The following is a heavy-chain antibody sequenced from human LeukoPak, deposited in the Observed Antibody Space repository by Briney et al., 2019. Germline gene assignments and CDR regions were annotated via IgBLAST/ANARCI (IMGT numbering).Heavy chain of an antibody. V-gene: IGHV4-39*01. CDR1: GDSISSSSFY. D-gene: IGHD3-9*01. CDR2: VFYSGST. CDR3: ARLDKRVHNTFDI. J-gene: IGHJ3*02. Sequence: PSETLSLTCTVSGDSISSSSFYGAWLRTPPGQGLESIGSVFYSGSTYYNPSLRSRVTFSVDTSKNQFSLKLTSVTAADTAVYYCARLDKRVHNTFDIWGQGTMVTVSS.